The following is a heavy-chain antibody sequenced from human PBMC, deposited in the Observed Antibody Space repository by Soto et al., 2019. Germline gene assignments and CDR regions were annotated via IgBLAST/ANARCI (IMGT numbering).Heavy chain of an antibody. Sequence: EVQLVESGGGLVQPGGSLRLSCAASGFTLSTYDMHWVRQATGKGLEWVSALSYDGDTSYPGSVKGRFTVSRESANSSLYLQMNSPTAGDTAVYYCVKVPHSASGYYYMDVRGKGTTVTVSS. J-gene: IGHJ6*03. V-gene: IGHV3-13*01. D-gene: IGHD3-10*01. CDR3: VKVPHSASGYYYMDV. CDR1: GFTLSTYD. CDR2: LSYDGDT.